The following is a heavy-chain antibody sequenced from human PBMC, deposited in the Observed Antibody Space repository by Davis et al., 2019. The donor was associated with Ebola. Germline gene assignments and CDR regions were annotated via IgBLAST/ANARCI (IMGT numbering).Heavy chain of an antibody. CDR2: IIPILGIA. D-gene: IGHD3-3*01. CDR3: ARGLRFLEWLEYYYGMDV. J-gene: IGHJ6*02. V-gene: IGHV1-69*04. CDR1: GGTFSSYA. Sequence: SVKVSCKASGGTFSSYAISWVRQAPGQGLEWMGRIIPILGIANYAQKFQGRVTITADESTSTVYMELSSLRSEDTAVYYCARGLRFLEWLEYYYGMDVWGQGTTVTVSS.